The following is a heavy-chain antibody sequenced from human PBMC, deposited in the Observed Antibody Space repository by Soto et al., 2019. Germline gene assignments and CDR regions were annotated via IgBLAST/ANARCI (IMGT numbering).Heavy chain of an antibody. CDR2: INPNTGGA. Sequence: GASVKVSCKASGYTFTGYYVHWVRQAPGQGLEWMGWINPNTGGANYAQKFQGRVTMTRDTSISTAYMELSRLRSDDTAIYYCARQLAYCGGDCYTEPIDYWGQGTLVTVSS. J-gene: IGHJ4*02. D-gene: IGHD2-21*02. CDR3: ARQLAYCGGDCYTEPIDY. V-gene: IGHV1-2*02. CDR1: GYTFTGYY.